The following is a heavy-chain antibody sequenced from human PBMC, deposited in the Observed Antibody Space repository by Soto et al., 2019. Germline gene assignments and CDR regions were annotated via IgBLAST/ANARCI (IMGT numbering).Heavy chain of an antibody. J-gene: IGHJ3*02. CDR3: ARVRRVLMVYAHYAFEAFDI. D-gene: IGHD2-8*01. CDR1: GGSISSYY. V-gene: IGHV4-59*01. Sequence: SETLSLTCTASGGSISSYYWSWIRQPPGKGLEWIGYIYYRGSTNYNPSLKSRVTISVDTSKNQFSLKLSSVTAADTAVYYCARVRRVLMVYAHYAFEAFDIWGQGTMVTVSS. CDR2: IYYRGST.